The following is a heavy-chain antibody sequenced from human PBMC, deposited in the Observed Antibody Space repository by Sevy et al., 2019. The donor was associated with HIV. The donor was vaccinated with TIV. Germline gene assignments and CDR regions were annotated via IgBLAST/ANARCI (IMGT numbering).Heavy chain of an antibody. CDR1: GFTFSSYG. D-gene: IGHD6-19*01. V-gene: IGHV3-30*02. CDR3: ATDLAVAGPYYFDY. Sequence: GGSLRLSCAASGFTFSSYGMHWVRQAPGKGLEWVAIIRYDGSNKYYADSVKGRFTISSDNSKNTLYLQMNSLRAEATAVYYCATDLAVAGPYYFDYWGQGTLVTVSS. J-gene: IGHJ4*02. CDR2: IRYDGSNK.